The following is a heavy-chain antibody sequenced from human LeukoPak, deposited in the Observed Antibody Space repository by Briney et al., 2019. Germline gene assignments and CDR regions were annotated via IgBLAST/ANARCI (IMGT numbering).Heavy chain of an antibody. CDR3: ARRDGYKKYYFDY. V-gene: IGHV4-59*01. J-gene: IGHJ4*02. CDR1: GGSISSYY. Sequence: SETLSLTCTVSGGSISSYYGSWIRQPPGKGLEWFGYIYYSGSTNYNPSLKSRVTISVDTSKNQFSLKLSSVTAADTAVYYCARRDGYKKYYFDYWGQGTLVTVSS. D-gene: IGHD5-24*01. CDR2: IYYSGST.